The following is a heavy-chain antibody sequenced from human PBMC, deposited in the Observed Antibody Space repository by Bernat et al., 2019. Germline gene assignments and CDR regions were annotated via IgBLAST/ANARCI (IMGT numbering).Heavy chain of an antibody. CDR1: GFTFSAFT. CDR3: ARGNSGRLDY. V-gene: IGHV3-21*01. J-gene: IGHJ4*02. D-gene: IGHD6-19*01. Sequence: EVQLVESGGGLVKPGGSLRVSCATSGFTFSAFTMNWVRQAPGRGLEWVASITGSSSKIYYADSMKGRFTISRDNAEKSLYVQMNSLRAEDTAVYYCARGNSGRLDYWGQGTLVTVSS. CDR2: ITGSSSKI.